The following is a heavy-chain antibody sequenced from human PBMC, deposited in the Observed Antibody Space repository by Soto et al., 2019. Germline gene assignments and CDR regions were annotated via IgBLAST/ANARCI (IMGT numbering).Heavy chain of an antibody. J-gene: IGHJ3*02. CDR2: IKQDGSEK. V-gene: IGHV3-7*01. CDR3: ARTYSSSWAPPDAFDI. Sequence: PGGFLRLSCAASGFTFSSYWMSWVRQAPGKGLEWVANIKQDGSEKYYVDSVKGRFTISRDNAKNSLYLQMNSLRAEDTAVYYCARTYSSSWAPPDAFDIWGQGTMVTVSS. D-gene: IGHD6-13*01. CDR1: GFTFSSYW.